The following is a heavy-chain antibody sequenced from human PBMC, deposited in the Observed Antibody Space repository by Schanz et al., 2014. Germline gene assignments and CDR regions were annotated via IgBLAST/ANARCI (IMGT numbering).Heavy chain of an antibody. CDR2: ISGTTTYT. Sequence: QVKLVESGGGLVKPGGSLRLSCAASGFTFSDHYMDWVRQAPGKGLEWVSYISGTTTYTNYADSVKGRFTISRDNAKNSLYLQMNSLRAEDTAVYYCAREQIMAAAGLVDYWGHGTLVTVSS. J-gene: IGHJ4*01. V-gene: IGHV3-11*05. CDR3: AREQIMAAAGLVDY. CDR1: GFTFSDHY. D-gene: IGHD6-13*01.